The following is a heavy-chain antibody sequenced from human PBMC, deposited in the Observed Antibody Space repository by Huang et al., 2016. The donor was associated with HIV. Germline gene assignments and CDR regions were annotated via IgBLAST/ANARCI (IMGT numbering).Heavy chain of an antibody. J-gene: IGHJ3*01. D-gene: IGHD3-16*01. CDR3: AKRGGAWGSPYAFDL. CDR2: RIPRFGTR. V-gene: IGHV1-69*13. Sequence: QVQLVQSGAEVRKPGSSVKVSCRASGGSFNNFGINWVRQAPGQGFAWMGGRIPRFGTRNDAQRFKDRVTITADETTGVVHLEVTSLRSDDTAVYFCAKRGGAWGSPYAFDLWGPGTMVTVSS. CDR1: GGSFNNFG.